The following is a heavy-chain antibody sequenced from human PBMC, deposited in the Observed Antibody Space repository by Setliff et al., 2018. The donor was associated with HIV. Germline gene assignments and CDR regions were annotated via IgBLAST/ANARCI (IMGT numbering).Heavy chain of an antibody. J-gene: IGHJ4*02. CDR2: ISNYGSP. Sequence: PSETLSLTCLVSGDSMIPHYWSWIRQPPGRGLEWIGYISNYGSPSYSPSLESRITITSDTSKNQLSLHLTSVTPEDTAVYYCARVFRNPPDYWGQGTLVTVSS. V-gene: IGHV4-59*11. CDR1: GDSMIPHY. CDR3: ARVFRNPPDY. D-gene: IGHD1-1*01.